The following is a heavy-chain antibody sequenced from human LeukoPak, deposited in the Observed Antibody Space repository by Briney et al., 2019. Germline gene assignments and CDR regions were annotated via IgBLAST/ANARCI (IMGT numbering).Heavy chain of an antibody. Sequence: GGSLRLSCAASGFTFSSYSMNWVRQAPGKGLEWVSSISSSSSYIYYADSVKGRFAISRDNAKNSLYLQMNSLRAEDTAVYYCARDPTTAKNVWGQGTTVTVSS. V-gene: IGHV3-21*01. J-gene: IGHJ6*02. D-gene: IGHD1-26*01. CDR3: ARDPTTAKNV. CDR2: ISSSSSYI. CDR1: GFTFSSYS.